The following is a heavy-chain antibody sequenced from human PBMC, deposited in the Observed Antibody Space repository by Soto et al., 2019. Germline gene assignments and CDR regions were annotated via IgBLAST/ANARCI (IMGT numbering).Heavy chain of an antibody. Sequence: PGGSLRLSCAASGFTFSRYSMNWVRQAPGKGLEWVSSISSSSSYIYYADSVKGRFTISRDNAKNSLYLQMNSLRAEDTAVYYCASTTGTTSSYYYGMDVWGQGTTVTVSS. J-gene: IGHJ6*02. CDR2: ISSSSSYI. CDR3: ASTTGTTSSYYYGMDV. V-gene: IGHV3-21*01. CDR1: GFTFSRYS. D-gene: IGHD1-1*01.